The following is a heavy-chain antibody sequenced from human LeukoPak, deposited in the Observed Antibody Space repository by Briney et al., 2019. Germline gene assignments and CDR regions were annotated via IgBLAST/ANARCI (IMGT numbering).Heavy chain of an antibody. CDR1: GFSW. D-gene: IGHD2-15*01. CDR2: IKHDESDK. J-gene: IGHJ4*02. CDR3: ASHDSWRFEY. V-gene: IGHV3-7*01. Sequence: GGSLRLSCVASGFSWMSWVRQAPGKGLEWVANIKHDESDKHYADSLEGRFTVSRDNAKNSLYLQMNSLRAEDTGVYYCASHDSWRFEYWGQGTQVTVSS.